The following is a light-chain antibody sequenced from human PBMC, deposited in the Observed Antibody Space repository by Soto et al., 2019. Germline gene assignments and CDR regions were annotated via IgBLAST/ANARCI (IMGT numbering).Light chain of an antibody. Sequence: QSALTQPASVSGSPGQSITISCTGTSSDVGAKDYVSWYQKYPGEAPKLIISDVYDRPSGVSNRYSGSKSGNTASLTISGLQAEDEADYYCGSFTPTATHVVFGGGTKVTVL. V-gene: IGLV2-14*01. J-gene: IGLJ2*01. CDR3: GSFTPTATHVV. CDR1: SSDVGAKDY. CDR2: DVY.